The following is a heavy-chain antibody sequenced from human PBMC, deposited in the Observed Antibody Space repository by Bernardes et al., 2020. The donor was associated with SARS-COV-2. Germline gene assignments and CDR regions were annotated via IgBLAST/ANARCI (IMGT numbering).Heavy chain of an antibody. Sequence: SETLSLTCTVSGGSISSGSYYWSWIRQPAGKGLEWIGRIYTSGSTNYNPSLKSRVTISVDTSKNQFSLKLSSVTAADTAVYYCAREWEPSYYYYGMDVWGQGTTVTVSS. CDR1: GGSISSGSYY. V-gene: IGHV4-61*02. CDR2: IYTSGST. D-gene: IGHD1-26*01. CDR3: AREWEPSYYYYGMDV. J-gene: IGHJ6*02.